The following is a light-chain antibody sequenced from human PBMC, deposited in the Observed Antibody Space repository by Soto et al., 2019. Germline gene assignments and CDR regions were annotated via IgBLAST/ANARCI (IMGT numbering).Light chain of an antibody. CDR2: WAS. V-gene: IGKV4-1*01. CDR1: QSVLYSSNNKNY. Sequence: DIVMTQSPDSLAVSLGERATINCKSSQSVLYSSNNKNYLAWYQQKPGQPPKLLIYWASTRESGVPDRFSGSVSGTDFTLTIRSLQAEDVAVYYCQQHYSTPGFGPGTKVDIK. J-gene: IGKJ3*01. CDR3: QQHYSTPG.